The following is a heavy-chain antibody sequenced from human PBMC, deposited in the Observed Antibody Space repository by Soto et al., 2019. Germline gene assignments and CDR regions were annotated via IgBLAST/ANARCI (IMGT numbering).Heavy chain of an antibody. CDR2: FNPIFETA. Sequence: QVQLVQYGAEVKKPGSSVKVSCKASGGTFSSYAISWVRQAPGHGLEWMGGFNPIFETANYAQKFQGRVTITADESTNTAYMELSSLRSEDTAVYYCTRGIALIRGVIPPGYYYGMDVWGQGTTVAVSS. D-gene: IGHD3-10*01. J-gene: IGHJ6*02. CDR3: TRGIALIRGVIPPGYYYGMDV. CDR1: GGTFSSYA. V-gene: IGHV1-69*01.